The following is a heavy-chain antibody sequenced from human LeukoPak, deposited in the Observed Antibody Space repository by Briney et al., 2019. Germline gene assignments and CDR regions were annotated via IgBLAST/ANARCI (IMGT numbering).Heavy chain of an antibody. Sequence: PGGSLRLSCAASGFTFSSYAMSWVRQAPGKGLEWVSAISSSSSYIYYADSVKGRFTISRDNAKNSLYLQMNSLRAEDTAVYYCARGVNNWKYFDFWGQGILVTVSS. CDR3: ARGVNNWKYFDF. CDR2: ISSSSSYI. V-gene: IGHV3-21*01. D-gene: IGHD1-20*01. J-gene: IGHJ4*02. CDR1: GFTFSSYA.